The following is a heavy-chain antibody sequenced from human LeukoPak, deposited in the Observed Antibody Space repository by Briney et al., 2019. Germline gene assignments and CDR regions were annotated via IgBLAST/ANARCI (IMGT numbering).Heavy chain of an antibody. CDR3: VRKFDTSGYYFWFVP. J-gene: IGHJ5*02. V-gene: IGHV3-30*03. Sequence: GGSLRLSCAASGFTFSSYGMHWVRQAPGKGLAWVAGISYDGNNKHYADSVKGRFTISRDSSKNTVNLQMNSRRAEDTAVYYCVRKFDTSGYYFWFVPWGQGTLVTVSS. CDR2: ISYDGNNK. CDR1: GFTFSSYG. D-gene: IGHD3-22*01.